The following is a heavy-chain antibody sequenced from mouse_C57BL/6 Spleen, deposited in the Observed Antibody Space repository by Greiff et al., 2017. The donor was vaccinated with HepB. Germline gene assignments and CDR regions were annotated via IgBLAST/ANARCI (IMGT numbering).Heavy chain of an antibody. CDR3: ALITTVVAPDY. CDR1: GYTFTSYW. D-gene: IGHD1-1*01. J-gene: IGHJ2*01. CDR2: IHPNSGST. Sequence: QVQLKQPGAELVKPGASVKLSCKASGYTFTSYWMHWVKQRPGQGLEWIGMIHPNSGSTNYNEKFTSKATLTVDKSSSTAYMQLSSLTSEDSAVYYCALITTVVAPDYWGQGTTLTVSS. V-gene: IGHV1-64*01.